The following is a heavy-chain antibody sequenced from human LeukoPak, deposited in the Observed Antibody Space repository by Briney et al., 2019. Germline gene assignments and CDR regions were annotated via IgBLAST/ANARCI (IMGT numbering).Heavy chain of an antibody. D-gene: IGHD2-21*01. CDR1: GFTFSSYW. Sequence: PGGSLRLSCAASGFTFSSYWIHWVRQAPGKGLVWVSRIDTDGSNTNYADSVKGRFTISRDNAQNTVYLQMNSLRAEDTAVYYCAGDGFLVVVIDYWGQGTLVTVSS. CDR2: IDTDGSNT. CDR3: AGDGFLVVVIDY. V-gene: IGHV3-74*01. J-gene: IGHJ4*02.